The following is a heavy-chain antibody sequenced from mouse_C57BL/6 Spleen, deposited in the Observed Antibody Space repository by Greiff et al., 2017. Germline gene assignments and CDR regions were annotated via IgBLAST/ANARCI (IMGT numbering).Heavy chain of an antibody. V-gene: IGHV5-6*01. CDR1: GFTFSSYG. CDR3: ARQGLTGTGEVYAMDY. D-gene: IGHD4-1*01. Sequence: EVQRVESGGDLVKPGGSLKLSCAASGFTFSSYGMSWVRQTPDKRLEWVATISSGGSYTYYPDSVKGRFTISRDNAKNTLYLQMSSLKSEDTAMYYCARQGLTGTGEVYAMDYWGQGTSVTVSS. CDR2: ISSGGSYT. J-gene: IGHJ4*01.